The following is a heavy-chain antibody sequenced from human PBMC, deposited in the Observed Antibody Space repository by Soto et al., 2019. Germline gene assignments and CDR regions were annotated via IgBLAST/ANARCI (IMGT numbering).Heavy chain of an antibody. Sequence: QVQLVQSGAEVKKPGASMKVSCKASGGTFSSKTINWVRQAPGQGREWMGRIIPMLGMEIYAQKFQGRVTITADKSTSTVYMELSSLRSEDTAVYYCASAPYEYDSSAPPRRYFDLWGRGTLVTVSS. CDR2: IIPMLGME. V-gene: IGHV1-69*02. J-gene: IGHJ2*01. D-gene: IGHD3-22*01. CDR1: GGTFSSKT. CDR3: ASAPYEYDSSAPPRRYFDL.